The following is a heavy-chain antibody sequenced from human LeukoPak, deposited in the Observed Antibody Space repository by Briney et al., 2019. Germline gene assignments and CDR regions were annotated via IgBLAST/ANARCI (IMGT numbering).Heavy chain of an antibody. Sequence: GGSLRLSCAASGFTFSNYAMNWVRQAPGEWLEWVAVISYDGSNKYYADSVKGRFTISRDNSKNTLYLQMNSLRAEDTAVYYCARERWELLSALDYWGQGTLVTVSS. CDR1: GFTFSNYA. CDR3: ARERWELLSALDY. V-gene: IGHV3-30-3*01. D-gene: IGHD1-26*01. J-gene: IGHJ4*02. CDR2: ISYDGSNK.